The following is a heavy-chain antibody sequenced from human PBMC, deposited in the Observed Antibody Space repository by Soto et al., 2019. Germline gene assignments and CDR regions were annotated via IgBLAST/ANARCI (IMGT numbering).Heavy chain of an antibody. CDR3: ARDGSRAGAFDI. Sequence: PSETLSLTCAVSGYSISSGYYWGWIRQPPGKGLEWIGSIYHSGSTYYNPSLKSRVTISVDTSKNQFSLKLSSVTAADTAVYYCARDGSRAGAFDIWGQGTMVTVSS. V-gene: IGHV4-38-2*02. J-gene: IGHJ3*02. CDR2: IYHSGST. CDR1: GYSISSGYY.